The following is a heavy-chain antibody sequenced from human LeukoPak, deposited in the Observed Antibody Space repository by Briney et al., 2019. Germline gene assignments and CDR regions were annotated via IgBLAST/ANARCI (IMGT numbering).Heavy chain of an antibody. V-gene: IGHV3-53*01. J-gene: IGHJ4*02. CDR1: GSAVSSNY. D-gene: IGHD3-22*01. Sequence: SGGSLRLSCAASGSAVSSNYMSWVRQAPGKGLEWVSVIYSSGGTYYADSVRGRFTISRDNSKNTLYLQMNSLRIEDMALYYCARDSISSGSMDLWGQGTLVTVS. CDR3: ARDSISSGSMDL. CDR2: IYSSGGT.